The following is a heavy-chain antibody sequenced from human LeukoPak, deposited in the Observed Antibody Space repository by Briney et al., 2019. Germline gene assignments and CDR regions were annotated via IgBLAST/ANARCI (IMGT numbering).Heavy chain of an antibody. J-gene: IGHJ3*02. V-gene: IGHV2-5*02. D-gene: IGHD3-22*01. CDR2: IYWDDDK. Sequence: SGPTLVKPTQTLTLTCTFSGFSLSTSGVGVGWIRQPPGKALEWLALIYWDDDKRYSPSLKSRLTITKDTSKNQVVLTMTNMDPVDTATYYCALHYLYYYDSTDAFDIWGQGTMVTVSS. CDR1: GFSLSTSGVG. CDR3: ALHYLYYYDSTDAFDI.